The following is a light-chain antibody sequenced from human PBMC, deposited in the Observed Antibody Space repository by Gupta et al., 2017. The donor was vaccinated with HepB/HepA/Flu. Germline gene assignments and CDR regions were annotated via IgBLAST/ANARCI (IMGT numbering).Light chain of an antibody. CDR2: DVS. Sequence: QSALPQPASVSGSPGQSITISCPGTSSDVGTYNSVSWYQQHPGKAPKLMIFDVSNRPSGVSDRFSGSKSGNTASLTISGLQAEDEADYYCSSYTSTITVVCGGGTRLTVL. V-gene: IGLV2-14*03. CDR3: SSYTSTITVV. J-gene: IGLJ2*01. CDR1: SSDVGTYNS.